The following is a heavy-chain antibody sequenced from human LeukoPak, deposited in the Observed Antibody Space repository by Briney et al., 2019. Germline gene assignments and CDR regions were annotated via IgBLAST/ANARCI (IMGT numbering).Heavy chain of an antibody. CDR1: GFTFSSYG. J-gene: IGHJ4*02. D-gene: IGHD1-26*01. Sequence: GSLRLSCAASGFTFSSYGMHWVRQAPGKGLEWVAVISYDGSNKYYADSVKGRFTISRDNSKNTLYLQMNSLRAEDTAVFYCAKDRSGSYFQGLDYWGQGTLVTVSS. CDR3: AKDRSGSYFQGLDY. CDR2: ISYDGSNK. V-gene: IGHV3-30*18.